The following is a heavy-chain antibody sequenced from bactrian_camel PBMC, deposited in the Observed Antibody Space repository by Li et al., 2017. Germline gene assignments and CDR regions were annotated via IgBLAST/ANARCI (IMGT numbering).Heavy chain of an antibody. CDR2: IDRDGMEI. Sequence: HVQLVESGGGLVQPGGSLKLSCVASGYTRSNYCMGWFRQGAGKEREGVATIDRDGMEIYADSVKGRFTISKDSAKNSLDLEMNSLKPEDTAMYYCAAADHVSGDTWNRPSTYSYWGQGTQVTVS. J-gene: IGHJ4*01. CDR3: AAADHVSGDTWNRPSTYSY. V-gene: IGHV3S6*01. CDR1: GYTRSNYC. D-gene: IGHD2*01.